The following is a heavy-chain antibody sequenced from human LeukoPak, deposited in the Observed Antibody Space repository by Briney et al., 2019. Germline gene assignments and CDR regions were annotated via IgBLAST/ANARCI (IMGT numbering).Heavy chain of an antibody. J-gene: IGHJ5*02. CDR2: SSGSGAST. CDR1: GFTFSSYA. D-gene: IGHD1-26*01. V-gene: IGHV3-23*01. CDR3: AKERVGHLNWFDP. Sequence: GGSLTLSCAASGFTFSSYAMSWVRQAPGKGLEWVSASSGSGASTDYADSVKGRFTISRDNSKNTQYVQMNSMRAEDTAVYYCAKERVGHLNWFDPWGQGTLVIVSS.